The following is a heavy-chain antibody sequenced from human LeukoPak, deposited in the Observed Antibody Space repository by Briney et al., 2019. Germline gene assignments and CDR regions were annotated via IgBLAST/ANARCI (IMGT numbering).Heavy chain of an antibody. CDR1: GYTFIGYY. CDR3: ARIWFGELYY. D-gene: IGHD3-10*01. Sequence: ASVKVSCKASGYTFIGYYMHWVRQAPGQGLEWMGWINPNSGDTNYAQKFQGRVTMTRDTSISTAYMELSRLRSDDTAVYYCARIWFGELYYWGQGTLVTVSS. J-gene: IGHJ4*02. V-gene: IGHV1-2*02. CDR2: INPNSGDT.